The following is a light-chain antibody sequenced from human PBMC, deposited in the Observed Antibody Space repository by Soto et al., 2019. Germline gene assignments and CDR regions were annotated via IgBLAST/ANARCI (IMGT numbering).Light chain of an antibody. CDR3: QQYGSSPVT. CDR2: GAS. CDR1: QSVSSSY. Sequence: EIVLTQSPGTLSLSPGERATLSCWASQSVSSSYLAWYQQKPGQAPRLLIYGASSRATGIPDRFSGSGSGTDFTLTISRLEPEDFALYYCQQYGSSPVTFGQGTKVEIK. V-gene: IGKV3-20*01. J-gene: IGKJ1*01.